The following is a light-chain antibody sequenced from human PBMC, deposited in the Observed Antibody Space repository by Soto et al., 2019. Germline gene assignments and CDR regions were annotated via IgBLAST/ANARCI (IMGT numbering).Light chain of an antibody. Sequence: DIQLTQSPSSLSASVGDRVTITCRASQGIITYLNWYQQKPGKAPNLLIYSSSTLQSGVPPRFSGSGSGTDFTLTISSLQPEDFATYYCQQSFSSRWTFGQGTKVDIK. V-gene: IGKV1-39*01. CDR2: SSS. CDR3: QQSFSSRWT. J-gene: IGKJ1*01. CDR1: QGIITY.